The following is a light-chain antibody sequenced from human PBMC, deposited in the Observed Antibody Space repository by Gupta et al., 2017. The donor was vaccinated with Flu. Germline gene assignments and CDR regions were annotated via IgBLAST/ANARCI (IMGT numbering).Light chain of an antibody. CDR2: GAS. CDR1: QSVRSRF. J-gene: IGKJ4*01. V-gene: IGKV3-20*01. CDR3: QQYGSLPLT. Sequence: GSLSLSPGERTTLSCRASQSVRSRFLAWYQHKPGRAPRLLISGASNRATGIPDRFSGSGSETDFTLTISRLEPEDFAVYSCQQYGSLPLTFGGGTKVEIK.